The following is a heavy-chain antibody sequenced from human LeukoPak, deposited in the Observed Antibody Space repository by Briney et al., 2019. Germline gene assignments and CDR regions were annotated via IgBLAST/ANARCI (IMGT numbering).Heavy chain of an antibody. CDR2: IIPIFGTA. CDR3: ARVGDYRGGYYFDY. Sequence: GASVKVSCKASGGTFSSYAISWVRQAPGQGLEWMGGIIPIFGTANYAQKFQGRVTITTDESTSTAYMELSSLRSEDTAVYYCARVGDYRGGYYFDYWGQGTLVTASS. J-gene: IGHJ4*02. V-gene: IGHV1-69*05. CDR1: GGTFSSYA. D-gene: IGHD4-17*01.